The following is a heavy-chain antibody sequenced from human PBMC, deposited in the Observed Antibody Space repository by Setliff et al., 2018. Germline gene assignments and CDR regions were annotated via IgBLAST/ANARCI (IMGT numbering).Heavy chain of an antibody. Sequence: PGGSLRLSCAASGFTFSTYWMTWVRQAPGKGLECVANIKKDGSETHYVDSVKGRFIISRDNAKDSLYLQMNSLRGEDTAVYYCARGTSGWFPHDYWGQGTPVTVS. V-gene: IGHV3-7*03. D-gene: IGHD6-19*01. CDR3: ARGTSGWFPHDY. CDR2: IKKDGSET. CDR1: GFTFSTYW. J-gene: IGHJ4*02.